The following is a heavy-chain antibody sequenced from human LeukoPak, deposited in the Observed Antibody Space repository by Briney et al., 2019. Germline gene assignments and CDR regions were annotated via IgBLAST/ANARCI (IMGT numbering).Heavy chain of an antibody. Sequence: ASVKVSCKASGFTFTSSAMQWVRQARGQRLEWIGWIVVGSGNTNYAQKFQERVTITRDMSTSTAYMELSSLRSEDTAVYYCAASRITIFGVVIDPWGQGTLVTVSS. CDR3: AASRITIFGVVIDP. J-gene: IGHJ5*02. V-gene: IGHV1-58*02. CDR1: GFTFTSSA. D-gene: IGHD3-3*01. CDR2: IVVGSGNT.